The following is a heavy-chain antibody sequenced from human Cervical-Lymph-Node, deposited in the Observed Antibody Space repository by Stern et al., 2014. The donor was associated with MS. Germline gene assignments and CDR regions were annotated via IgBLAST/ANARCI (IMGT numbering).Heavy chain of an antibody. CDR1: GYSFTSYW. V-gene: IGHV5-51*01. J-gene: IGHJ4*02. CDR2: IYPGDSHT. CDR3: ARPTVTSGYFDY. Sequence: EVQLEESGAEVKKPGESLKISCKGSGYSFTSYWIGWVRQMPGKGLGWMGIIYPGDSHTRYSPSFQGQVTISTDKSISTAYLQWSSLKASDTAMYYCARPTVTSGYFDYWGQGTLVTVSS. D-gene: IGHD4-17*01.